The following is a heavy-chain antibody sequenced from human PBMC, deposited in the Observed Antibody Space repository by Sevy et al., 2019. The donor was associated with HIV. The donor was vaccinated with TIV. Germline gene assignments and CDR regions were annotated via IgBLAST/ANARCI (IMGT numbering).Heavy chain of an antibody. Sequence: ASVKVSCKASGGTFSSYAIRWVRQAPGQGLEWMGGIIPIFGTANYAQKFQGRVTITADESTSTAYMELSSLRSEDTAVYYCARGGGYCTGGVCYKNGIDYWGQGTLVTVSS. V-gene: IGHV1-69*13. CDR1: GGTFSSYA. CDR3: ARGGGYCTGGVCYKNGIDY. D-gene: IGHD2-8*02. CDR2: IIPIFGTA. J-gene: IGHJ4*02.